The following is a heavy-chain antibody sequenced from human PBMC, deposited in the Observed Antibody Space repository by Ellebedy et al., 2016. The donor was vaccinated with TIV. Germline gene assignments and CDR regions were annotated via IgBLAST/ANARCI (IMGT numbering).Heavy chain of an antibody. CDR2: IIPIFGTA. V-gene: IGHV1-69*13. CDR3: ARGVVCSGGSCYFDY. Sequence: SVKVSXXASGYTFSSYGITWVRQAPGQDLEWMGGIIPIFGTANYAQKFQGRVTITADESTSTAYMELSSLRSEDTAVYYCARGVVCSGGSCYFDYWGQGTLVTVSS. D-gene: IGHD2-15*01. J-gene: IGHJ4*02. CDR1: GYTFSSYG.